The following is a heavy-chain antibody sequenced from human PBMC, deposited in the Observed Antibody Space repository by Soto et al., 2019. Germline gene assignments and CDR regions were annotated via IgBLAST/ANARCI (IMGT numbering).Heavy chain of an antibody. CDR3: ARGAGITSQNLATYNFDY. CDR1: GGTFSSYA. Sequence: ASVKVSCKASGGTFSSYAISWVRQAPGQGLEWMGGIIPIFGTANYAQKFQGRVTITADESTSTAYMELSSLRSEDTAVYYCARGAGITSQNLATYNFDYWGQGTLVTVSS. CDR2: IIPIFGTA. V-gene: IGHV1-69*13. D-gene: IGHD3-10*01. J-gene: IGHJ4*02.